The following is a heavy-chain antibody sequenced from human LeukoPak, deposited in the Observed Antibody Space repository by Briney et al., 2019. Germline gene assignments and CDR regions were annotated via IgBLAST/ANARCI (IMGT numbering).Heavy chain of an antibody. CDR2: ISGSGGST. Sequence: GGSLRLSCAASGFAFSSYAMSWVRQAPGKGLEWVSAISGSGGSTYYADSVKGRFTISRDNSKNTLYLQMNSLRAEDTAVYYCARDRRGSSGRGPHSFDYWGQGTLVTVSS. J-gene: IGHJ4*02. CDR3: ARDRRGSSGRGPHSFDY. V-gene: IGHV3-23*01. CDR1: GFAFSSYA. D-gene: IGHD6-6*01.